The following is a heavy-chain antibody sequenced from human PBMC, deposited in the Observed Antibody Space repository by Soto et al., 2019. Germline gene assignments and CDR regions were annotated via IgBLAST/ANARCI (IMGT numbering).Heavy chain of an antibody. CDR1: GFNFSDHY. CDR3: ARHTSGWHYYDY. D-gene: IGHD6-19*01. Sequence: GGSLRLSCAASGFNFSDHYMNWVRQAPGKGLEWVSYISGSSRYTNFADSVKGRFTISRDNAKNSLYLQMNSLRVEDTAVYYCARHTSGWHYYDYWGQGTPVTVSS. J-gene: IGHJ4*02. V-gene: IGHV3-11*06. CDR2: ISGSSRYT.